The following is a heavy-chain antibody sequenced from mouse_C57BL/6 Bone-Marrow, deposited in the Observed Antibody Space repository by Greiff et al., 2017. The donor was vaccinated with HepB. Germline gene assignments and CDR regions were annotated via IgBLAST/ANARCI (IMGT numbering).Heavy chain of an antibody. Sequence: DVHLVESGGGLVQPGGSLKLSCAASGFTFSDYYMYWVRQTPEKRLEWVAYISNGGGSTYYPDTVKGRFTISRDNAKNTLYLQMSRLKSEDTAMYYCARRTFDVWGTGTTVTVSS. J-gene: IGHJ1*03. CDR1: GFTFSDYY. V-gene: IGHV5-12*01. CDR3: ARRTFDV. CDR2: ISNGGGST.